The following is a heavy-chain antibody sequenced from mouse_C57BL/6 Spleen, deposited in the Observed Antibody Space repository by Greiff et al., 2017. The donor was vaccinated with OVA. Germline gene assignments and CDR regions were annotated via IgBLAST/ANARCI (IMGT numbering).Heavy chain of an antibody. J-gene: IGHJ2*01. CDR3: ASGDYYGSSPFDY. D-gene: IGHD1-1*01. Sequence: EVQLQQSGPVLVKPGASVKMSCKASGYTFTDYYMNWVKQSHGKSLEWIGVINPYNGGTSYNQKFKGKATLTVDKSSSTAYMELNSLTSEDSAVYYCASGDYYGSSPFDYWGQGTTLTVSS. CDR1: GYTFTDYY. CDR2: INPYNGGT. V-gene: IGHV1-19*01.